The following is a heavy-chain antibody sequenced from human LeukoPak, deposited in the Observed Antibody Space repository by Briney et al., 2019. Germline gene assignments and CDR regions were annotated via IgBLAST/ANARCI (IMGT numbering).Heavy chain of an antibody. CDR2: IYYSGST. Sequence: SETLFLTCTVSGGSISSYYWSWIRQPPGKGLEWIGYIYYSGSTNYNPSLKSRVYISVDTSKNQFSLKLRSVTAADTAVYYCVRAAGSSSWSTWGQGALVTVSS. CDR1: GGSISSYY. V-gene: IGHV4-59*01. CDR3: VRAAGSSSWST. J-gene: IGHJ5*02. D-gene: IGHD6-13*01.